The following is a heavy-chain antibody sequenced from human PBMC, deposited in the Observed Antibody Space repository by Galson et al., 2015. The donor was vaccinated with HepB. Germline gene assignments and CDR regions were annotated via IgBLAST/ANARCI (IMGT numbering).Heavy chain of an antibody. CDR3: ARDVYYDFWSGYYDYYYYYMDV. Sequence: SVKVSCKASGYTFTSYGISWVRQAPGQGLEWMGWISAYNGNTNYAQKLQGRVTMTTDTSTSTAYMELRSLRSDDTAVYYCARDVYYDFWSGYYDYYYYYMDVWGKGTTVTVSS. CDR2: ISAYNGNT. D-gene: IGHD3-3*01. CDR1: GYTFTSYG. J-gene: IGHJ6*03. V-gene: IGHV1-18*01.